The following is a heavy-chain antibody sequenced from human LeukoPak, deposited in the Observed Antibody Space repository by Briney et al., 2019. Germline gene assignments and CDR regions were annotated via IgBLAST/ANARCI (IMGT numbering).Heavy chain of an antibody. CDR3: ASAPPTTTVTAFDP. CDR2: IYYSGGT. CDR1: GASISSYY. J-gene: IGHJ5*02. D-gene: IGHD2-21*02. V-gene: IGHV4-59*01. Sequence: TSETLSLTCTVSGASISSYYWNSIRQPPGKRLEWIGYIYYSGGTYYNPSLKSRVTISADTSKNQFSLRLSSVTAADTAVYYCASAPPTTTVTAFDPWGQGTLVTVSS.